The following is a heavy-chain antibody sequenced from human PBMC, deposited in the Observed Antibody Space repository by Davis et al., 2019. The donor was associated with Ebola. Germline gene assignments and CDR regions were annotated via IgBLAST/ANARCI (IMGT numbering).Heavy chain of an antibody. J-gene: IGHJ4*02. CDR2: IYYSGST. Sequence: MPSETLSLTCTVSGGSISSGGYYWSWIRQHPGKGLEWIGYIYYSGSTNYNPSLKSRVIISVDTSKNQFSLKLSSVTAADTAVYYCARGSDGGNSADSWGQGALVTVSS. V-gene: IGHV4-61*08. CDR3: ARGSDGGNSADS. CDR1: GGSISSGGYY. D-gene: IGHD4-23*01.